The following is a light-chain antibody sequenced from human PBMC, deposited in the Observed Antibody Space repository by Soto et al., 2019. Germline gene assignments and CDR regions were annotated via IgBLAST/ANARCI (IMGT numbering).Light chain of an antibody. Sequence: EIVLTQSPGTLSLSPGERATLSCGTSQSLSTNYVAWYQQKPGQAPRLLIYDASSRATGIPDRFSGSGSGTDFTLTISRLEPEDFALYFCQQYDTSPWTFGQGTKVDIK. V-gene: IGKV3-20*01. CDR1: QSLSTNY. J-gene: IGKJ1*01. CDR2: DAS. CDR3: QQYDTSPWT.